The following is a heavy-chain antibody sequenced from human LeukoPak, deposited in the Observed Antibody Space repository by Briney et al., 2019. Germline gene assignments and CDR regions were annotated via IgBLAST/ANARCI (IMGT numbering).Heavy chain of an antibody. J-gene: IGHJ4*02. D-gene: IGHD3-16*01. V-gene: IGHV3-21*01. CDR3: ARDVSILPPWGYFDY. CDR2: ISYSSSYI. Sequence: PGGSLRLSCAASGFTFSSYAMNWVRQAPGKGLEWVSFISYSSSYIYYTDSVEGRFTISRDNAKNSLYLQMNSLRAEDTAVYYCARDVSILPPWGYFDYWGQGTLVTVSP. CDR1: GFTFSSYA.